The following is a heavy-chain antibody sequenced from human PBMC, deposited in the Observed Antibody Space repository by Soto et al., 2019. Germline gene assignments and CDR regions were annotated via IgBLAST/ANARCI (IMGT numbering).Heavy chain of an antibody. CDR3: GRERAAFIAVASNCFDP. Sequence: LQTLSLTRVISGDSVSSNSAAWNWIRQSPSRGLEWLGRTYYRSKWYNDYPVSVKSRITINPDTSKNQCSLQLNSVTPEDTAVYYCGRERAAFIAVASNCFDPWGQGALVTVSS. CDR1: GDSVSSNSAA. D-gene: IGHD6-19*01. V-gene: IGHV6-1*01. CDR2: TYYRSKWYN. J-gene: IGHJ5*02.